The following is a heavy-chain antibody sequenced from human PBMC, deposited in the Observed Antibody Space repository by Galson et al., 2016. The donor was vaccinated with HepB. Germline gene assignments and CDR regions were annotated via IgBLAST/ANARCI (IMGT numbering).Heavy chain of an antibody. CDR3: ARVNPQIRYSASEYYYGMDV. D-gene: IGHD3-9*01. V-gene: IGHV4-34*01. CDR1: GGSFSGYY. Sequence: SETLSLTCAVYGGSFSGYYWGWVRQPPGKGLEWIGEINHSGRTNYHPSLKSRVTMSVDTSKSQFSLKVTSVTAADTAVYFCARVNPQIRYSASEYYYGMDVWGQGTTVIVSS. J-gene: IGHJ6*02. CDR2: INHSGRT.